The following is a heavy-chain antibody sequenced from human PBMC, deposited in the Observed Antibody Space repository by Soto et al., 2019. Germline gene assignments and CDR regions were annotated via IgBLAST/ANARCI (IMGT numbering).Heavy chain of an antibody. Sequence: SETLSLTCTVSGGSISSYYWSWIRQPPGKGLEWIGYIYYSGSTNYNPSLKSRVTISVDTSKNQFSLKLSSVTAADTAVYYCARDPFEYSSSSGLDYWGQGTLVTVSS. CDR1: GGSISSYY. CDR2: IYYSGST. CDR3: ARDPFEYSSSSGLDY. J-gene: IGHJ4*02. V-gene: IGHV4-59*01. D-gene: IGHD6-6*01.